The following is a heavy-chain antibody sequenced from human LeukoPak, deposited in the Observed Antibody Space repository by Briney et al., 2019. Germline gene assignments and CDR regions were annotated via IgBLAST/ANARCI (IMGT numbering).Heavy chain of an antibody. CDR3: ARVGIVATIQGWFDP. V-gene: IGHV4-59*11. CDR1: GGSISSHY. D-gene: IGHD5-12*01. J-gene: IGHJ5*02. CDR2: IYYSGST. Sequence: SETLSLTCTVSGGSISSHYWSWIRQPPGKGLEWIGYIYYSGSTNYNPSLKSRVTISVDTSKNQFSLKLSSVTAADTAVYYCARVGIVATIQGWFDPWGQGTLVTVSS.